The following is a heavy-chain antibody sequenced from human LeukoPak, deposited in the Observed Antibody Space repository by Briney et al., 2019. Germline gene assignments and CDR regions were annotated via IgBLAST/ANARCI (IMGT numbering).Heavy chain of an antibody. CDR1: GGSFSGYY. V-gene: IGHV4-34*01. CDR2: INHSGST. CDR3: ARGRSVDY. Sequence: SETLSLTCAVYGGSFSGYYWSWIRQPPGKGLEWTGEINHSGSTNYNPSLKSRVTISVDTSKNQFSLKLSSVTAADTAVYYCARGRSVDYWGQGTLVTVSS. J-gene: IGHJ4*02.